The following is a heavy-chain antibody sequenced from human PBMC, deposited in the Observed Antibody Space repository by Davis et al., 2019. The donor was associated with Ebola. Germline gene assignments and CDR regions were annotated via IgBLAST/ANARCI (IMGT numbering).Heavy chain of an antibody. J-gene: IGHJ4*02. CDR1: GFTFSSYG. CDR2: IWYDGSNK. V-gene: IGHV3-33*01. Sequence: GESLKISCAASGFTFSSYGMHWVRQAPGKGLEWVAFIWYDGSNKYYADSVKGRFSISRDNARNSLYLQINSLRDEDTAVYYCARAGSPPYWGQGTLVTVSS. D-gene: IGHD3-10*01. CDR3: ARAGSPPY.